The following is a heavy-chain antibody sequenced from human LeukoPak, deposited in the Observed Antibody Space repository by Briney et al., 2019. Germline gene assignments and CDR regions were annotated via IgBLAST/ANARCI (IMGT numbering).Heavy chain of an antibody. V-gene: IGHV3-23*01. CDR2: VSGSGGST. CDR3: AKFGVGRSIAAAGYFDY. Sequence: GGSLRLSCAASGFTFSSYAMSWVRQAPGKGLEWVSAVSGSGGSTYYADSVKGRFTISRDNSKNTLYLQMNSLRAEDTAVYYCAKFGVGRSIAAAGYFDYWGQGTLVTVSS. CDR1: GFTFSSYA. D-gene: IGHD6-13*01. J-gene: IGHJ4*02.